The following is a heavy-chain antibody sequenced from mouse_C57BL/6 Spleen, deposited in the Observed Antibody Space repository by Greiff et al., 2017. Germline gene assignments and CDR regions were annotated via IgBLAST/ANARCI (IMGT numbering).Heavy chain of an antibody. J-gene: IGHJ3*01. CDR3: ARCTTVAGAY. V-gene: IGHV1-54*01. Sequence: QVQLKESGAELVRPGTSVKVSCKASGYAFTNYLIEWVKQRPGQGLEWIGVINPGSGGTNYNEKIKGKGTLTADKSSSTAYMQLSRLTSEDSAVYCCARCTTVAGAYWGQGTLVTVSA. D-gene: IGHD1-1*01. CDR1: GYAFTNYL. CDR2: INPGSGGT.